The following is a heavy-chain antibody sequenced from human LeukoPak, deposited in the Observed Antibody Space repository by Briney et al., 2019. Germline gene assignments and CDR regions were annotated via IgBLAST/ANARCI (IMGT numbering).Heavy chain of an antibody. CDR3: ARGSSGAYDY. D-gene: IGHD6-6*01. CDR2: IKQDGSEK. J-gene: IGHJ4*02. V-gene: IGHV3-7*05. Sequence: GGSLRLSCATSGFTFSNYWMSWVRQAPGKGLEWVANIKQDGSEKYYVDSVKGRFTISRDNAKNSLYLQMNSLRAEDTAVYYCARGSSGAYDYWGQGTLVTVSS. CDR1: GFTFSNYW.